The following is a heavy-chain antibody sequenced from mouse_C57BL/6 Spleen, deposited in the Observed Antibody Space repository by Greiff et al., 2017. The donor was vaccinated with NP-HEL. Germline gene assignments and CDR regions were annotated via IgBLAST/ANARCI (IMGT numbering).Heavy chain of an antibody. D-gene: IGHD2-5*01. CDR2: ISSGSSTI. V-gene: IGHV5-17*01. CDR1: GFTFSDYG. J-gene: IGHJ4*01. CDR3: ARSNPLAMDY. Sequence: EVQVVESGGGLVKPGGSLKLSCAASGFTFSDYGMHWVRQAPEKGLEWVAYISSGSSTIYYADTVKGRFTISRDNSKNTLFLQMTSLRSEDTAMYYCARSNPLAMDYWGQGTSVTVSS.